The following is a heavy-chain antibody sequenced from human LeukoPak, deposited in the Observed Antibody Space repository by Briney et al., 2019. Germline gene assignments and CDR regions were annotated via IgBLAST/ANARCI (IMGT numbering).Heavy chain of an antibody. D-gene: IGHD2-15*01. CDR1: GFTFNNYA. CDR2: ISASGANT. CDR3: AKGRALEVVAAFNY. V-gene: IGHV3-23*01. J-gene: IGHJ4*02. Sequence: PGGSLRLSCAASGFTFNNYALGWVRQAPGKGLEWVSAISASGANTYYADSVKGRFTISRDYSKNTLYLQMNSLRACDTAVYYCAKGRALEVVAAFNYWGQGTVVTVSS.